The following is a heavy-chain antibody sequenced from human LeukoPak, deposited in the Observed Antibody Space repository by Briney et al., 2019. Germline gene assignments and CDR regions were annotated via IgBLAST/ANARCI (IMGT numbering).Heavy chain of an antibody. CDR2: IYYSWGT. D-gene: IGHD3-22*01. J-gene: IGHJ6*03. V-gene: IGHV4-59*08. Sequence: PSETLSLTCSVSGDSISNSYWTWIRQPPGKGLEWIGYIYYSWGTNYNPSLKSRVTISIDTSKNQVSLKVNSVTAADTAVYYCVRPDSSSHMDVWGKGTTVTVSS. CDR1: GDSISNSY. CDR3: VRPDSSSHMDV.